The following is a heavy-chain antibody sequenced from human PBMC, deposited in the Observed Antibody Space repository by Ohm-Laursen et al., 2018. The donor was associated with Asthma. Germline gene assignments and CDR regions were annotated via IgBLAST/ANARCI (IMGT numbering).Heavy chain of an antibody. CDR3: ARAGRYYDSSGRLDQNFQH. D-gene: IGHD3-22*01. CDR1: GYTFTSYG. J-gene: IGHJ1*01. V-gene: IGHV1-18*04. Sequence: ASVKVSCKASGYTFTSYGISWVRQAPGQGLEWMGWISAYNGNTNYAQKLQGRVAMTTDTSTSTAYMELRSLRSDDTAVYYCARAGRYYDSSGRLDQNFQHWGQGTLVTVSS. CDR2: ISAYNGNT.